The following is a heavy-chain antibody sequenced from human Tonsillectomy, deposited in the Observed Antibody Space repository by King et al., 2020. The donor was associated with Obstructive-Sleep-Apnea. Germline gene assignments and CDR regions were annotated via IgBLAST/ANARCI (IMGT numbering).Heavy chain of an antibody. D-gene: IGHD5-12*01. J-gene: IGHJ4*02. CDR2: ISWDCGST. CDR1: GFIFDDYA. CDR3: VKADSGYGLGDY. Sequence: VQLVESGGVVVQPGGSLRLSCAASGFIFDDYAMHWVRQAPGKGLEWISLISWDCGSTYYADSVKGRFTISRDNSKNSLYLQMSSLRPEETALYYCVKADSGYGLGDYWGQGTLVTVSS. V-gene: IGHV3-43D*03.